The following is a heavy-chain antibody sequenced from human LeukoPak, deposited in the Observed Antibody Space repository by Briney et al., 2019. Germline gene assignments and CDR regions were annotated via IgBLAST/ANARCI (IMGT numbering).Heavy chain of an antibody. V-gene: IGHV3-13*01. CDR2: IGTAGDT. CDR3: ARVAKERVGGVYYFDY. J-gene: IGHJ4*02. D-gene: IGHD1-1*01. Sequence: LSGGSLRLYCAASGFTFSDYDMHWVRQATGKGLEWVSAIGTAGDTYYTGSVKGRFTISRENAKNSLYLQMNSLRAGDTAVYYCARVAKERVGGVYYFDYWGQGTLVTVSS. CDR1: GFTFSDYD.